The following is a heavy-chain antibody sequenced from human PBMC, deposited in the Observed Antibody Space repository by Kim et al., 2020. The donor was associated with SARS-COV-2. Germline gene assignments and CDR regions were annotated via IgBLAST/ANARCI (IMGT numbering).Heavy chain of an antibody. D-gene: IGHD3-22*01. CDR3: AKDMTITGDYYDSSGYLDY. V-gene: IGHV3-23*01. Sequence: GGSLRLSCAASGFTFSSYAMSWVRQAPGKGLEWVSAISGSGGSTYYADSVKGRFTISRDNSKNTLYLQMNSLRAEDTAVYYCAKDMTITGDYYDSSGYLDYWGQGTLVTVSS. J-gene: IGHJ4*02. CDR2: ISGSGGST. CDR1: GFTFSSYA.